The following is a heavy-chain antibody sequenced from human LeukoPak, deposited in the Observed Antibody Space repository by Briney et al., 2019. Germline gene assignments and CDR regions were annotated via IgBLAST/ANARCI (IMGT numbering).Heavy chain of an antibody. D-gene: IGHD6-19*01. CDR2: ISGSGGGT. V-gene: IGHV3-23*01. CDR1: GFTFSTYA. CDR3: ANSASIAVAGTPDDY. Sequence: PGGSLRLSRAASGFTFSTYAMSSVRQPPGKRLEWVSAISGSGGGTYYADSVKGRFTISRDNSKNTLYLQMNSLRAEDTAVYYCANSASIAVAGTPDDYWGQGTLVTVSS. J-gene: IGHJ4*02.